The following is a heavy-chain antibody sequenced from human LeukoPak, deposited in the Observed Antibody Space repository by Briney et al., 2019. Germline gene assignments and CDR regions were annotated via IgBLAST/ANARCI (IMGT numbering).Heavy chain of an antibody. CDR2: IIPIFGTA. CDR3: ARDWVYCSSTSCHTTFDY. V-gene: IGHV1-69*06. J-gene: IGHJ4*02. CDR1: GGTFSSYA. Sequence: SVNVSCKASGGTFSSYAISRVRQAPGQGLAWMGGIIPIFGTANYAHKFQGRVTITADKSTSTAYIELSRLRSEDMAVYYSARDWVYCSSTSCHTTFDYWGQGTLVTVSS. D-gene: IGHD2-2*02.